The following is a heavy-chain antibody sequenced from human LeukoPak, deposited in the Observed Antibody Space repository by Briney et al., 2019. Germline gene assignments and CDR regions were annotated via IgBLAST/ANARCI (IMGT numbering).Heavy chain of an antibody. CDR2: ISSSGSTI. D-gene: IGHD5-12*01. V-gene: IGHV3-48*03. Sequence: GGSLRLSCAASGFTFSSHEMNWVRQAPGKGLEWVSYISSSGSTIYYADSVKGRFTVSRDNSKNTLYLRMKSLRAEDTAVYYCAKGGGYEAQYYYYYLDVWGKGTTVTISS. CDR1: GFTFSSHE. CDR3: AKGGGYEAQYYYYYLDV. J-gene: IGHJ6*03.